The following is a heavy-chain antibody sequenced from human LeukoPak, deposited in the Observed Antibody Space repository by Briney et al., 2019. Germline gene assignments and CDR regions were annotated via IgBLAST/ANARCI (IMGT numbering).Heavy chain of an antibody. CDR1: GFTFNNYW. CDR2: IKQNASKT. J-gene: IGHJ5*02. CDR3: ARIPYSGTWYWFDP. Sequence: GGSLRLSCAASGFTFNNYWMSWVRQAAGKGLEWVANIKQNASKTYYADSVKGRFTISRDDAKNSWYLQMNSLRAEDTAVYYCARIPYSGTWYWFDPWGQGTLVTVSS. D-gene: IGHD5-12*01. V-gene: IGHV3-7*03.